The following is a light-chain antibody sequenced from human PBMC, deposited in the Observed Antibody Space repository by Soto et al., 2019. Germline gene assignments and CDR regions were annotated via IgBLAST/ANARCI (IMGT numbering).Light chain of an antibody. CDR1: QSINTW. CDR3: QQYNTYSTT. Sequence: DIQMTQSPSTLPASVGDIVTITCRASQSINTWLAWYQQKPGKAPKLLIYDASSLEGGVPSRFSGSGSGTEFTLTISSLQPDDFATYYCQQYNTYSTTFGQGTKVDIK. CDR2: DAS. V-gene: IGKV1-5*01. J-gene: IGKJ1*01.